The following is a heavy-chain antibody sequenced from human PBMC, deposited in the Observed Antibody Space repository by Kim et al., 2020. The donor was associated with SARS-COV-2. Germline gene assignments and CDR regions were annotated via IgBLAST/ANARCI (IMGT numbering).Heavy chain of an antibody. CDR1: GGTFSSYA. CDR2: IIPIFGTA. Sequence: SVKVSCKASGGTFSSYAISWVRQAPGQGLEWMGGIIPIFGTANYAQKFQGRVTITADESTSTAYMELSSLRSEDTAVYYCAYAELELLIPFDYWGQGTLVTVSS. CDR3: AYAELELLIPFDY. D-gene: IGHD1-7*01. J-gene: IGHJ4*02. V-gene: IGHV1-69*13.